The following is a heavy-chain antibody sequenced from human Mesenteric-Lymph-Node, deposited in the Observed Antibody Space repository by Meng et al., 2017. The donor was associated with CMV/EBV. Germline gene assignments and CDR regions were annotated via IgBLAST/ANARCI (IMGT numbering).Heavy chain of an antibody. J-gene: IGHJ4*02. CDR1: GASISSSNFY. D-gene: IGHD4-23*01. V-gene: IGHV4-39*01. CDR3: ARHSLGDYGGNLLFVD. Sequence: SETLSLTCTVSGASISSSNFYWGWIRQPPGKGLEWIGSIYYSGSTYYNPSLKSRVSASLDPSKNQFSLRLSSVTAADTAVYYCARHSLGDYGGNLLFVDWGQGTLVTVSS. CDR2: IYYSGST.